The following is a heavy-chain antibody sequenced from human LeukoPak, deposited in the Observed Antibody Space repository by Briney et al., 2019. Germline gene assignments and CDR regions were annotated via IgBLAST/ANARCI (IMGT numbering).Heavy chain of an antibody. CDR1: GYTFTSYD. V-gene: IGHV1-8*01. J-gene: IGHJ4*02. CDR2: MNPNSGNA. D-gene: IGHD5-12*01. Sequence: ASVKVSCKASGYTFTSYDINWGRQATGQGLEWMGWMNPNSGNAGYAQKFQGRVTMTRNTSISTAYMELSSLRSEDTAVYYCARGRLVADIDYWGQGTLVTVSS. CDR3: ARGRLVADIDY.